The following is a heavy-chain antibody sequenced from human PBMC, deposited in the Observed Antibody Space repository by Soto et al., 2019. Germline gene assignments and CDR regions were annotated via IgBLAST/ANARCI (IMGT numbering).Heavy chain of an antibody. D-gene: IGHD5-18*01. J-gene: IGHJ3*02. CDR2: ISSSADTI. V-gene: IGHV3-11*01. Sequence: GGSLRLSCATSGFTFSDYYMNWIRQAPGKGLEWVSYISSSADTIYNADSVKGRFSISRDNAKNSLYLQMTSLRAEDTAVYYCARPPYSYAGTLEMLGQGTKVTVSS. CDR3: ARPPYSYAGTLEM. CDR1: GFTFSDYY.